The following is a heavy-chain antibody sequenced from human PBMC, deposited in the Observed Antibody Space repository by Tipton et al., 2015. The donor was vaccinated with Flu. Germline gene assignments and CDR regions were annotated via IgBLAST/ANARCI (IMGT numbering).Heavy chain of an antibody. V-gene: IGHV4-34*01. Sequence: TLSLTCAVSGGSLRGYYWSWIRQTPGKGLERIGEINHSGTTNHNLSLKSRVTISVDKSKNQLSLNLNSVTAADTAVYYCARGPVVASFDYWGQGTLVAVSS. J-gene: IGHJ4*02. CDR3: ARGPVVASFDY. CDR2: INHSGTT. D-gene: IGHD3-22*01. CDR1: GGSLRGYY.